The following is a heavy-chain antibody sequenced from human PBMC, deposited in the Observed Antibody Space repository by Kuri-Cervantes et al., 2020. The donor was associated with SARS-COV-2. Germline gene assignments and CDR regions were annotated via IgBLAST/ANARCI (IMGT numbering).Heavy chain of an antibody. V-gene: IGHV3-21*01. D-gene: IGHD1-26*01. CDR3: ARDQSGSYYFGYFDY. J-gene: IGHJ4*02. Sequence: GESLKISCAASGFTFSSYSMNWVRQVPGKGLQWVSSISSSSSHIYYADSVKGRFTISRDNAKNSLYLQMNSLRAEDTAVYYCARDQSGSYYFGYFDYWGQGTLVTVSS. CDR1: GFTFSSYS. CDR2: ISSSSSHI.